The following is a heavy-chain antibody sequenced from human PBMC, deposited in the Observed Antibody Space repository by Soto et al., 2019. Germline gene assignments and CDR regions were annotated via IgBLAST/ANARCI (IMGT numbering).Heavy chain of an antibody. Sequence: QVQLVESGGGLVKPGGSLRLSCVASGFTFNGYYMSWIRQAPGKGPEWVSYISSSRSDINYADSVKGRFTTSRDNAKKSLHLQMNSLRAEDTALYYCARGDRVADSWGQGTLVTVSS. J-gene: IGHJ4*02. V-gene: IGHV3-11*05. CDR1: GFTFNGYY. CDR2: ISSSRSDI. D-gene: IGHD3-3*01. CDR3: ARGDRVADS.